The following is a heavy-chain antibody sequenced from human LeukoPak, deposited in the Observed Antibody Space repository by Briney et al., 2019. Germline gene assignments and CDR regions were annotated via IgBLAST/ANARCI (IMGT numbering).Heavy chain of an antibody. J-gene: IGHJ6*04. CDR3: AELGITMIGGV. V-gene: IGHV3-48*04. D-gene: IGHD3-10*02. CDR2: ISSSGSTI. CDR1: GFTFNTYN. Sequence: QPGGSLRLSCAASGFTFNTYNMNWVRQAPGKGLEWVSYISSSGSTIYYADSVKGRFTISRDNAKNSLYLQMNSLRAEDTAVYYCAELGITMIGGVWGKGTTVTISS.